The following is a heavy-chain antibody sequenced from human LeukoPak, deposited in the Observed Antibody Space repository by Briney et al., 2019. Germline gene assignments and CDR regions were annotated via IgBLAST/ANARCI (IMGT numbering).Heavy chain of an antibody. CDR3: TRAPYSNYVNLDY. J-gene: IGHJ4*02. CDR2: IRSKAYGGTT. CDR1: EFTFGDYA. D-gene: IGHD4-11*01. Sequence: GGSLRLSCTASEFTFGDYAMSWVRQAPGKGLEWVGFIRSKAYGGTTEYAASVKGRFTISRDDSKSIAYLQMNSLRTEDTAVYYCTRAPYSNYVNLDYWGQGTLVTVPS. V-gene: IGHV3-49*04.